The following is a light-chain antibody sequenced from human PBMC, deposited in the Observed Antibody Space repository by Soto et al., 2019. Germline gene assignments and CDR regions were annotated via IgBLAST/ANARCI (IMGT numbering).Light chain of an antibody. CDR1: QGISRW. CDR2: AES. CDR3: QQANSFPIT. Sequence: DIQMTKSPSSVSASVGDRVTITGRASQGISRWLAWYQQKPGKAPKLLIYAESSLQSGGPSRFSGSGSGTDFTLTISSLQPEDFATYDGQQANSFPITVGQGTRLEIK. J-gene: IGKJ5*01. V-gene: IGKV1D-12*01.